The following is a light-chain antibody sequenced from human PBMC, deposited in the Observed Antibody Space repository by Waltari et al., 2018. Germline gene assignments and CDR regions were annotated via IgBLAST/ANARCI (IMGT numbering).Light chain of an antibody. CDR3: QQYNSWPFT. J-gene: IGKJ3*01. CDR2: GAS. Sequence: EKVMTQSPATLSVSPGERATLSCRASQSDRNHLAWYQQRPGQAPRLLLYGASSRAAGVPARFSGSGSGTEFTLSIDSLQSEDFALYFCQQYNSWPFTFGPGTQVDIK. V-gene: IGKV3-15*01. CDR1: QSDRNH.